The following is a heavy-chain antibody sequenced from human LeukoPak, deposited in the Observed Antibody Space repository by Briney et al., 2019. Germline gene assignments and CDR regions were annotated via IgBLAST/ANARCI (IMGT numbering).Heavy chain of an antibody. CDR2: ISGSSGTI. Sequence: GGSLRLSCAASGFTFSTYSMNWVRQAPGKGLEWVSYISGSSGTIYYADSVKGRVTISRDNAKNTLFLQMVGLRAEDTAIYYCARSRFCTSGGCYYDHWGQGIPLTVSS. V-gene: IGHV3-48*04. CDR3: ARSRFCTSGGCYYDH. D-gene: IGHD2-8*01. CDR1: GFTFSTYS. J-gene: IGHJ4*02.